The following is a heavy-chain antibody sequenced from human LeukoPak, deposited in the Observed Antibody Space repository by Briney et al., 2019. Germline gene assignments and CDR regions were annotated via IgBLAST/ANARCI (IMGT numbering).Heavy chain of an antibody. V-gene: IGHV3-11*04. J-gene: IGHJ4*02. CDR1: GFTFSDYY. D-gene: IGHD5-18*01. Sequence: PGGSLRLSCAASGFTFSDYYMSWIRQAPGKGLEWVSYISSRDNTIHYADSVKGRFTISRDNAKNSLYLEMNSLRDEDTAVYYCARVHRGYSYGRLDYWGQGTLVTVSS. CDR2: ISSRDNTI. CDR3: ARVHRGYSYGRLDY.